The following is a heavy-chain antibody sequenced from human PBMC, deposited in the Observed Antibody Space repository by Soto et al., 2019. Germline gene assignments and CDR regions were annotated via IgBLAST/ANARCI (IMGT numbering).Heavy chain of an antibody. Sequence: ASVKVSCQASGGTFTNYVIAWVRQAPGQGLEWMGWISGYNGDTNNAQKFQDRVTMTIDRSTTTAYLELRSLTSDDTAVYYCAKNGHPPYYYYGMDVWGQGTTVTVSS. CDR2: ISGYNGDT. V-gene: IGHV1-18*01. J-gene: IGHJ6*02. D-gene: IGHD2-8*01. CDR1: GGTFTNYV. CDR3: AKNGHPPYYYYGMDV.